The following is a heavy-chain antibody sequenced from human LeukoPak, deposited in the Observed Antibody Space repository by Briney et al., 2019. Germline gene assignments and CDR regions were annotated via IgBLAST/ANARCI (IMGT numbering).Heavy chain of an antibody. CDR1: GFTFSSYA. D-gene: IGHD3-10*01. CDR3: ARWAMVGVPYGMDV. J-gene: IGHJ6*02. CDR2: ISSNGGST. Sequence: GGSLRLSCSASGFTFSSYAMHWVRQAPGKGLEYVSAISSNGGSTYYADSVKGRFTISRDNSKNTLYLQMNSLRAEDTAVYYCARWAMVGVPYGMDVWGQGTTVTVSS. V-gene: IGHV3-64*04.